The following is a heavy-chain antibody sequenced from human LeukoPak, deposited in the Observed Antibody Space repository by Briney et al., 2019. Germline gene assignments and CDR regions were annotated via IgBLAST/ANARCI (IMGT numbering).Heavy chain of an antibody. Sequence: RPGGSLRLSCAASGFTVSSYHMSWVRQAPGKGLEWVSLIYSGGSTYYADSVKGRFTLSRDNSKNTLYFQMNSLRADDTAVYYCARGRGTYYFDYWGQGTLVTVSS. V-gene: IGHV3-53*01. CDR2: IYSGGST. CDR1: GFTVSSYH. CDR3: ARGRGTYYFDY. D-gene: IGHD3-10*01. J-gene: IGHJ4*02.